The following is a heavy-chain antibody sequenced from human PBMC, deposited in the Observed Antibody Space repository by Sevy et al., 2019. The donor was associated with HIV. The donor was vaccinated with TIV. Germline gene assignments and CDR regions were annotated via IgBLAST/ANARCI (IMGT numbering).Heavy chain of an antibody. V-gene: IGHV3-7*01. CDR1: GFTFSNYW. CDR3: ARGGPLVDGTLIPWGMDV. Sequence: GGSLRLSCAASGFTFSNYWMNWVRHTPGKGLEWVANIKHDGSDTNYADSVKGRFTLSRDDIKNSLSLQMNSLRVEDTAVYYCARGGPLVDGTLIPWGMDVWGQGTTVTVSS. D-gene: IGHD1-7*01. CDR2: IKHDGSDT. J-gene: IGHJ6*02.